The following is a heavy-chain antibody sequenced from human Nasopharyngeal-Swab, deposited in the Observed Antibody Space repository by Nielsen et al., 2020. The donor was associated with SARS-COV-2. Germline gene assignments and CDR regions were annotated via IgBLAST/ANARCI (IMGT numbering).Heavy chain of an antibody. J-gene: IGHJ6*03. D-gene: IGHD2-8*01. CDR3: ARDAGHIVLTVYAIHDYYYMDV. V-gene: IGHV3-7*01. CDR2: IKQDGSEK. Sequence: GESLKISCAASGFTFSSYWMSWVRQAPGKGLEWVANIKQDGSEKYYVDSVKGRFTISRDNAKNSLYLQMNSLRAEDTAVYYCARDAGHIVLTVYAIHDYYYMDVWGKGTTVTVSS. CDR1: GFTFSSYW.